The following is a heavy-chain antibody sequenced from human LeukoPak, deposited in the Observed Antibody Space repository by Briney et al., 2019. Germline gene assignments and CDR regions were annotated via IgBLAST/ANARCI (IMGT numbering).Heavy chain of an antibody. V-gene: IGHV4-39*07. CDR1: GGSISSSSYY. CDR2: IYYSGST. CDR3: AREAGY. Sequence: SETLSLTGTVSGGSISSSSYYWGWIRQPPGKGLEWIGNIYYSGSTYYNPSLKSRVTISVDASKNQFSLKLSSVTAADTAVYYCAREAGYWGQGTLVTVSS. J-gene: IGHJ4*02.